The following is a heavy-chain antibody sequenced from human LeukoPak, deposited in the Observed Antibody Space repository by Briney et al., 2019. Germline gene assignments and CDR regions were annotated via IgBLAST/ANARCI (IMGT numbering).Heavy chain of an antibody. V-gene: IGHV3-23*01. CDR3: AKGGEITMIVVVITQYYYMDV. Sequence: GGSLRLSCADSGFTFSSHWMSWVRQAPGKGLEWVSAISGSGGSTYYADSVKGRFTISRDNSKNTLYLQMNSLRAEDTAVYYCAKGGEITMIVVVITQYYYMDVWGKGTTVTVSS. CDR1: GFTFSSHW. J-gene: IGHJ6*03. D-gene: IGHD3-22*01. CDR2: ISGSGGST.